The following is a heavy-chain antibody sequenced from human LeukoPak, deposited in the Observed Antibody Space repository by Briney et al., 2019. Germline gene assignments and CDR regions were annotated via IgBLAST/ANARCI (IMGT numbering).Heavy chain of an antibody. CDR1: GLPHSSIY. D-gene: IGHD3-22*01. CDR2: IYSGGST. CDR3: ANPPTYYYDSSGSPPSLSDY. J-gene: IGHJ4*02. V-gene: IGHV3-53*01. Sequence: GGSLSLSCALSGLPHSSIYMSWVPQAPGEGLEWVSDIYSGGSTFHAHPAQGRFTISRDNSKNTLYLQMNSLRAEDTAVYYCANPPTYYYDSSGSPPSLSDYWGQGTLVTVSS.